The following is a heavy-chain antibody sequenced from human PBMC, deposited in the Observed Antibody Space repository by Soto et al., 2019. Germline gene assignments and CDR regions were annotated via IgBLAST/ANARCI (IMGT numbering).Heavy chain of an antibody. Sequence: GGSLSLSCAVSGFTFSMYSMSWVGQSPGKGLEWVAKIPQDGVDGHYADSVKGRFTISRDNGKNSLYLQLNNLRAEDTAVYYCARDHLILPAHDFFYGSDVWGRGATVTVSS. V-gene: IGHV3-7*03. CDR2: IPQDGVDG. CDR1: GFTFSMYS. J-gene: IGHJ6*02. D-gene: IGHD2-21*02. CDR3: ARDHLILPAHDFFYGSDV.